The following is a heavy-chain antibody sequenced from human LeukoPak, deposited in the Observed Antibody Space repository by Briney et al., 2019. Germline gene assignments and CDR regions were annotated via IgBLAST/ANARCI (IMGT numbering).Heavy chain of an antibody. V-gene: IGHV4-59*01. J-gene: IGHJ4*02. CDR1: GGSISSYY. CDR2: IYYSGST. Sequence: SETLSLTCNVSGGSISSYYWSWIRQPPGKGLEWIGYIYYSGSTNYNPSLESRVTISVDTSKNQFSLKLSSVTAADTAVYYCARTPPYYDSSGYYHGPPDYWGQGTLVTVSS. CDR3: ARTPPYYDSSGYYHGPPDY. D-gene: IGHD3-22*01.